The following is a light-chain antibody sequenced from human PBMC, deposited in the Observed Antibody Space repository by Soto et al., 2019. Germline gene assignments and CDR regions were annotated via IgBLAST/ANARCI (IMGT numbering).Light chain of an antibody. V-gene: IGLV4-60*02. Sequence: QLVLTQSSSASASLPPPVKLTCTLSSGHSSYIIAWHQQQPGKAPRYLMKLEGSGSYNKGSGVPDRFSGSSSGADRYLTISNLQFEDEADYYCETWDSNTHTVFGGGTKLTVL. J-gene: IGLJ3*02. CDR2: LEGSGSY. CDR1: SGHSSYI. CDR3: ETWDSNTHTV.